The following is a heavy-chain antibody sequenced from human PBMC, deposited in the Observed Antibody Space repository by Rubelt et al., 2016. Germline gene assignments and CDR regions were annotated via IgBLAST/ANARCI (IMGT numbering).Heavy chain of an antibody. CDR1: GGSFSGYY. CDR3: AKYYGSESYSIDY. D-gene: IGHD3-10*01. Sequence: QVQLQQWGAGLLKPSETLSLTCAVYGGSFSGYYWTWIRQPPGKGLEWIGEINQSGTTNYNQSLNSRVTISVDTSKNQSSLNLNAVTAADTAGYYCAKYYGSESYSIDYWGQGTLVTVSS. CDR2: INQSGTT. V-gene: IGHV4-34*01. J-gene: IGHJ4*02.